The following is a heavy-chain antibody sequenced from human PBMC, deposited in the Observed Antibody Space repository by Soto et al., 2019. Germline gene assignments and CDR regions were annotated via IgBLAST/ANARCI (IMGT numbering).Heavy chain of an antibody. D-gene: IGHD3-22*01. V-gene: IGHV1-2*02. CDR2: INATSGGT. CDR3: GTDECHYYGCV. CDR1: GYNISAHL. Sequence: ASVKASSKASGYNISAHLLHWVRVAPGQGLEWMGWINATSGGTDYAQKFQDRVIMSRDTSINTAYMQLSILTSADPALDFCGTDECHYYGCVWRKGTLVIFSS. J-gene: IGHJ6*04.